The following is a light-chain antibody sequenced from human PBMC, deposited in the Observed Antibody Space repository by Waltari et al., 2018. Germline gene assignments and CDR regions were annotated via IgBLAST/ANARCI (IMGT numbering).Light chain of an antibody. J-gene: IGKJ2*01. CDR3: QQYGSSILYT. CDR2: GAS. Sequence: EVVLTQSPATLSLSPGESATLSCRASQSLTKRYLAWYQQKPGQAPRHLIYGASSRAAGSPDRFSGSGSGTDFTLIISRLEPDDFAVYYCQQYGSSILYTLGQGTKLEIK. CDR1: QSLTKRY. V-gene: IGKV3-20*01.